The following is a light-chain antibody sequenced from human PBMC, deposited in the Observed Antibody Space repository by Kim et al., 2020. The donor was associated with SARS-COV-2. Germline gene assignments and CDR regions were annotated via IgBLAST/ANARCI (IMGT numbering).Light chain of an antibody. V-gene: IGLV2-14*01. CDR3: SSYTSSSTLI. CDR2: DVN. J-gene: IGLJ2*01. CDR1: SSDIGGYNY. Sequence: QSALTQPASVSGSPGQSITISCTGTSSDIGGYNYVSWYQQYPGKAPQVMIYDVNKRPSGISDRFSGSKSGNTASLTISVLQGEDEADYYCSSYTSSSTLIFGGGTKLTVL.